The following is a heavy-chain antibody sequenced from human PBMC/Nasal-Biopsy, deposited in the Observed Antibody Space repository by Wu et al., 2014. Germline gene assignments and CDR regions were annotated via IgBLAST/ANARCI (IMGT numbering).Heavy chain of an antibody. Sequence: VKVSCKASGYTFNRFAIHWVRQAPGQRLEWMGWINGGSGNTKYSQKFQGRVMITADESTSTAYMELNSLTSEDTAVYYCARVGGFSNYRVVDAFDVWGQGTMVTVSS. CDR3: ARVGGFSNYRVVDAFDV. J-gene: IGHJ3*01. D-gene: IGHD3-16*02. CDR2: INGGSGNT. CDR1: GYTFNRFA. V-gene: IGHV1-3*01.